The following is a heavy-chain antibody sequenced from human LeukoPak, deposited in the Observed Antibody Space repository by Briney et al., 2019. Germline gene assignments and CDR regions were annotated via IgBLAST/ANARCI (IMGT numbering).Heavy chain of an antibody. CDR3: ARRVGHSYGVTGAGTFDI. CDR2: VHYSGST. CDR1: GGSISSYY. D-gene: IGHD5-18*01. Sequence: SETLSLTCTVSGGSISSYYWSWIRQPPEKGLEWIGYVHYSGSTYYNPSLKSRVTVSVDTSKNQFSLKVSSVTAADTAVYYCARRVGHSYGVTGAGTFDIWGQGTMVTVSS. V-gene: IGHV4-59*01. J-gene: IGHJ3*02.